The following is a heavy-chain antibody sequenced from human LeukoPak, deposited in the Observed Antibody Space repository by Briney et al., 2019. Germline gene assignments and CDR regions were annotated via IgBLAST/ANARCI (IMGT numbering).Heavy chain of an antibody. J-gene: IGHJ4*02. D-gene: IGHD4-17*01. CDR2: ISSSSRTI. V-gene: IGHV3-48*01. Sequence: GGSLRLSCAASGFTFSSYSTNWVRQAPGKGLEWVSFISSSSRTIFYADSVKARFTISRDNAKNSLYLQMNSLRAEDTAVYYCARNAYGDRSSFDYWGQGTLVTVSS. CDR1: GFTFSSYS. CDR3: ARNAYGDRSSFDY.